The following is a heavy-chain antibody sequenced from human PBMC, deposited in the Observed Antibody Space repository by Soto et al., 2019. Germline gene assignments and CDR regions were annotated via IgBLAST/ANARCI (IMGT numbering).Heavy chain of an antibody. CDR3: AITYYSGYVIMLLYFYSMDV. J-gene: IGHJ6*02. CDR1: GFTFSSYA. V-gene: IGHV3-64*01. Sequence: PGGSLRLSCAASGFTFSSYAMHWVRQAPGKGLEYVSAISSNGGSTYYANSVKGRFTISRDNSKNTLYLQMGSLRAEDMAVYYCAITYYSGYVIMLLYFYSMDVWGQGTTVTVSS. D-gene: IGHD5-12*01. CDR2: ISSNGGST.